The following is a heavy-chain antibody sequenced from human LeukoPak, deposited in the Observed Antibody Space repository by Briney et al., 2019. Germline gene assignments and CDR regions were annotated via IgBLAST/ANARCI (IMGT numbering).Heavy chain of an antibody. V-gene: IGHV3-53*01. CDR3: ARDVEYCSGGSCYAYDY. CDR2: IYSGGST. J-gene: IGHJ4*02. CDR1: GFTVSSNY. D-gene: IGHD2-15*01. Sequence: PGGSLRLSCAASGFTVSSNYMSWVRQAPGKGLEWVSVIYSGGSTYSADSVKGRFTISRDNSKNTLYLQMNSLRAEDTAVYYCARDVEYCSGGSCYAYDYWGQGTLVTVSS.